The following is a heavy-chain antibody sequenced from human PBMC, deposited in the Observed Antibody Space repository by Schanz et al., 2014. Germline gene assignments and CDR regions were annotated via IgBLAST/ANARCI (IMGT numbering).Heavy chain of an antibody. V-gene: IGHV3-9*01. CDR1: GFTFGDYA. CDR2: IPWNGAAI. J-gene: IGHJ4*02. Sequence: EVQLLESGGGLVQPGGSLRLSCAASGFTFGDYAMTWVRQAPGKGLEWVSNIPWNGAAIGYAGSVRGRFTISRDSAKNSLYLQMNSLRAEDTAVYYCARDLPRTFLFDYWGQGTLVTVSS. CDR3: ARDLPRTFLFDY.